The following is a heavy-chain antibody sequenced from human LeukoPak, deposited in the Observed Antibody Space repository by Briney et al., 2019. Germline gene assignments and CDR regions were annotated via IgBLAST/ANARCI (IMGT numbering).Heavy chain of an antibody. Sequence: SETLTLTCAVYGTSFSTYYWNGIRQSPGKGLDWIAGVNPLGSPNYNPSCKTRVTISADTSKNQFSLRLTSVPAADPAVYDCARSPLWTIAARPLDNWGRGALVTVSS. CDR1: GTSFSTYY. CDR2: VNPLGSP. D-gene: IGHD6-6*01. J-gene: IGHJ4*02. V-gene: IGHV4-34*01. CDR3: ARSPLWTIAARPLDN.